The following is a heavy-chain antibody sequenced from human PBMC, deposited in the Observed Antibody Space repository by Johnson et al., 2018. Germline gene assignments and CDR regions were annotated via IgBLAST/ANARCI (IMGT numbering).Heavy chain of an antibody. Sequence: QVQLVESGGGVVQPGRPLKLSCAASGFTFSDYGMHWVRQAPGKGLAWVAVLSFDGSKPYYADSVKGRLINSRDHSKNTLYLQMTSLRAEDTAVYYCAREEVKYTTRYFYYWGQGTLGTVSS. J-gene: IGHJ4*02. V-gene: IGHV3-30*12. D-gene: IGHD1-26*01. CDR3: AREEVKYTTRYFYY. CDR2: LSFDGSKP. CDR1: GFTFSDYG.